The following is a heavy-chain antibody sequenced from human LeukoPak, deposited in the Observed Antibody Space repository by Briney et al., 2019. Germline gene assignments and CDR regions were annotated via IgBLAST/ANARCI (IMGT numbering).Heavy chain of an antibody. CDR1: GGSISSGDYY. J-gene: IGHJ2*01. Sequence: SETLSLTCTVSGGSISSGDYYWSWIRQHPGKGLEWIGYIYYSGSTFYNPSFKSRLTISVDTSKNQFSLKLSSVTAADTAVYYCARDAGYSSSWDPWFLGYFDLWGRGTLVTVSS. CDR2: IYYSGST. D-gene: IGHD6-13*01. CDR3: ARDAGYSSSWDPWFLGYFDL. V-gene: IGHV4-31*03.